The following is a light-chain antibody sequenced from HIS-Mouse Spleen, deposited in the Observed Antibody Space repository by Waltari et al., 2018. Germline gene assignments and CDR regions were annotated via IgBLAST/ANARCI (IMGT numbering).Light chain of an antibody. CDR3: QQYYSTPWT. J-gene: IGKJ1*01. V-gene: IGKV4-1*01. Sequence: DIVMTQSPDSLAVSLGERATINCKSSQSVLYSSNNKNYLAWYQQKPGQPPKLRIYWASTRESGVPDRFSGSGYGTDFTLTISSLQAEDVAVYYCQQYYSTPWTFGQGTKVEIK. CDR1: QSVLYSSNNKNY. CDR2: WAS.